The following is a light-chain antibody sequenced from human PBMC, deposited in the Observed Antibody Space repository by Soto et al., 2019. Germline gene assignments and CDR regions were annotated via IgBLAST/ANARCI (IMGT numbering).Light chain of an antibody. J-gene: IGKJ1*01. CDR3: QQYSSYPLT. CDR1: QSISGW. CDR2: DAS. V-gene: IGKV1-5*01. Sequence: DIQMTQSPSTLSASVGDRVTITCRASQSISGWLAWYQQKPGKAPNLLIYDASSLEGGVPSRLSGSGSGTDFTLTISSLQPDDFATYYCQQYSSYPLTFGQGTRVEIK.